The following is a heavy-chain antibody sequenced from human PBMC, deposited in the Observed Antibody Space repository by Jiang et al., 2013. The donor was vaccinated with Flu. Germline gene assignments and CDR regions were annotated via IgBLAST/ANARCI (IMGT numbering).Heavy chain of an antibody. V-gene: IGHV4-39*07. D-gene: IGHD3-10*01. CDR1: GGSMISENSY. J-gene: IGHJ4*02. CDR3: ASQHWDHGVGSYYMSH. Sequence: GSGLVKPSETLSLSCTVSGGSMISENSYWGWIRQPPGKGLEWIGSIYYSGTTYYNPSLKSRVTMSVGTSKKQFSLRLTSVTAADTAVYYCASQHWDHGVGSYYMSHWGQGTLVTVSS. CDR2: IYYSGTT.